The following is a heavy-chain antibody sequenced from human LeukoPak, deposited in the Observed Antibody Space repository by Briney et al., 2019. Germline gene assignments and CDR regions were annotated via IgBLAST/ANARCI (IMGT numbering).Heavy chain of an antibody. V-gene: IGHV4-59*01. Sequence: SETLSLTCTVSGGSISSYYWSWIRQPAGKGLEWIGYIYYSGSTNYNPSLKSRVTISVDTSKNQFSLKLSSVTAADTAVYYCARDLTGEGYFDYWGQGTLVTVSS. D-gene: IGHD1-26*01. CDR2: IYYSGST. CDR1: GGSISSYY. J-gene: IGHJ4*02. CDR3: ARDLTGEGYFDY.